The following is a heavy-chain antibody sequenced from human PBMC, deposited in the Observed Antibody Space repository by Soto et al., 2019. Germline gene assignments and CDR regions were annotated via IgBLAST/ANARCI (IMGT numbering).Heavy chain of an antibody. D-gene: IGHD2-2*01. J-gene: IGHJ2*01. CDR2: ISSSSSYI. Sequence: GGSLRLSCAASGFTFSSYSMNWVRQAPGKGLEWVSSISSSSSYIYYADSVKGRFTISRDNAKNSLYLQMNSLRAEDTAVYYCARDLTPPHCSSTSCYHYWYFDLWGRGTLVTVSS. CDR1: GFTFSSYS. CDR3: ARDLTPPHCSSTSCYHYWYFDL. V-gene: IGHV3-21*01.